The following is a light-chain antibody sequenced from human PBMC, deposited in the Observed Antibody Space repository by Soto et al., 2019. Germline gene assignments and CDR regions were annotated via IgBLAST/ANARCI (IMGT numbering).Light chain of an antibody. CDR2: DDT. V-gene: IGLV3-21*02. Sequence: SYELALPPSVSVAPGQTATITCGGNNIGSKSVHWYQQKAGQAPVLVVHDDTDRPSGIPERFSGSNSGNTATLTISRVEDGDEADYYCQVWESRSDQVVFAGGTQLTVL. CDR3: QVWESRSDQVV. CDR1: NIGSKS. J-gene: IGLJ2*01.